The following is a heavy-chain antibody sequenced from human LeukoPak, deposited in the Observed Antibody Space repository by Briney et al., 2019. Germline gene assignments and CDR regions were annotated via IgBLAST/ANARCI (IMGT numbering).Heavy chain of an antibody. CDR3: ARDGSSSSVDY. CDR1: GYTFTGYY. D-gene: IGHD6-6*01. J-gene: IGHJ4*02. Sequence: ASVKVSCKASGYTFTGYYMHWVRQAPGQGLEWMGWITPNSGGTYYAENFQGRVTMTRDTSISTAYMELSRLRSDDTAVYYCARDGSSSSVDYWGQGTLVTVSS. CDR2: ITPNSGGT. V-gene: IGHV1-2*02.